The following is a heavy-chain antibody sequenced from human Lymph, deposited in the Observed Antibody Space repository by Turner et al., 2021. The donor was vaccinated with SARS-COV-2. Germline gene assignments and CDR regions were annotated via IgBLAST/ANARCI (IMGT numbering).Heavy chain of an antibody. CDR3: VRGESIAVACTKYFDY. J-gene: IGHJ4*02. D-gene: IGHD6-19*01. CDR1: ANTFTGYY. V-gene: IGHV1-2*02. CDR2: INPNSGGT. Sequence: QVRLVQSGAEVKKPGASVIVSCKASANTFTGYYMHWVRQAPGQGLEWSGRINPNSGGTSYEQKFQGRVTMDRDTSITTAYMELSRLESDDTAVYDCVRGESIAVACTKYFDYWGQGTLVTVSS.